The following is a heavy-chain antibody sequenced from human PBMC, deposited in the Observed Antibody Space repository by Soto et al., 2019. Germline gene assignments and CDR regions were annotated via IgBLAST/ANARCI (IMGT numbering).Heavy chain of an antibody. CDR3: ARERADYYFAMDV. V-gene: IGHV3-72*01. D-gene: IGHD6-19*01. CDR1: GFTFSDHY. Sequence: EVQLVESGGGLVQPGGSLRLSCATSGFTFSDHYVDWVRQAPGKGLEWIGRSRNKANSYKTEYAASVKGRFTISRDDSKNSLYLQLNSLKTEDTAVYYCARERADYYFAMDVWGQGTTVTVSS. J-gene: IGHJ6*02. CDR2: SRNKANSYKT.